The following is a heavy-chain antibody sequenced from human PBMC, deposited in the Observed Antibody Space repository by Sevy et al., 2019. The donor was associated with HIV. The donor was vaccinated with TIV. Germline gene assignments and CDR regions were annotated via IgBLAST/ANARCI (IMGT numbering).Heavy chain of an antibody. CDR3: AKRLVSWDGMDV. CDR1: GFTFSSYY. J-gene: IGHJ6*02. V-gene: IGHV3-21*01. CDR2: ISGISNYI. Sequence: GGSLRLSCAASGFTFSSYYMNWVRQAPGKGLEWVSSISGISNYIYYADSVKGRFTISRDNAKNSLYLQMNSLRAEDTAVYYCAKRLVSWDGMDVWGPGTTVTVSS. D-gene: IGHD3-10*01.